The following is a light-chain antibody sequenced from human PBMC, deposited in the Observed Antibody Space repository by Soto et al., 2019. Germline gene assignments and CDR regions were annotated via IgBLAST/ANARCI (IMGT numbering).Light chain of an antibody. CDR3: QQSYSTPLST. V-gene: IGKV1-39*01. J-gene: IGKJ2*01. Sequence: DIQMTQSPSSLSASVGDRVTIACRASQSISSYLNWYQQKQGKAPKLLIYAASNLQSGVPSRFSGSGSGTDFTLTVSSLQPEDFATYYCQQSYSTPLSTFGQGTKLEIK. CDR1: QSISSY. CDR2: AAS.